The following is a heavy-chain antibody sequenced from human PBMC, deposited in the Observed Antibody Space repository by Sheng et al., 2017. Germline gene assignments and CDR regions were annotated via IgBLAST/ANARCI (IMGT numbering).Heavy chain of an antibody. Sequence: HVQLVQSGAEVKKPGSSVKVSCEASGDTFSNYAFNWVRQAPGQGLEWMGGIIPIFRTPNYAQKFQGRLTITTDESTDTVYMELISLTSDDTAVYFCARDAVEGILPAGPFEYWGQGTLVVVSS. CDR2: IIPIFRTP. CDR1: GDTFSNYA. CDR3: ARDAVEGILPAGPFEY. D-gene: IGHD2-2*01. V-gene: IGHV1-69*05. J-gene: IGHJ4*02.